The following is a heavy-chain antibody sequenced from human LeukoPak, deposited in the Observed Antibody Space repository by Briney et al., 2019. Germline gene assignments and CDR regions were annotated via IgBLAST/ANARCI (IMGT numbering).Heavy chain of an antibody. V-gene: IGHV3-7*05. CDR2: IKPDGSWK. Sequence: GGSLRLSCAASGFTFSSYWMSWVRQAPGKGLEWVANIKPDGSWKSYVDSVKGRFIISRDNAMKSLYLEMNSLRAEDTAVYYCASPLVESSGNVHFGLWGRGTLVTVSS. D-gene: IGHD4-23*01. CDR3: ASPLVESSGNVHFGL. CDR1: GFTFSSYW. J-gene: IGHJ2*01.